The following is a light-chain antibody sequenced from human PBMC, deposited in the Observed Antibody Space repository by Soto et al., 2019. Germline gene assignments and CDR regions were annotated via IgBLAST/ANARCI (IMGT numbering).Light chain of an antibody. J-gene: IGKJ4*01. CDR2: DAS. CDR3: QRYKRVPLT. Sequence: IQMTPSPSTLSASVGDRVTITCRASQSDGRWVAWYQQKPEKAPRLLIYDASTLETEVPSRFSGRVAGTEFTLTISGLQTDDCATYYFQRYKRVPLTFGGGTKVE. V-gene: IGKV1-5*01. CDR1: QSDGRW.